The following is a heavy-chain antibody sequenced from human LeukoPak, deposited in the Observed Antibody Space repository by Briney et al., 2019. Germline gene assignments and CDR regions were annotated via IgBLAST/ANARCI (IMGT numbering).Heavy chain of an antibody. CDR2: ISSSSSYI. CDR3: ASGLDIVVVVPSASFGY. V-gene: IGHV3-21*01. D-gene: IGHD2-2*03. CDR1: GFTFSSYS. J-gene: IGHJ4*02. Sequence: GGSLRLSCAASGFTFSSYSMNWVRQAPGKGLEWVSSISSSSSYIYYADSVKGRFTISRDNAKNSLYLQMNSLRAGDTAVYYCASGLDIVVVVPSASFGYWGQGTLVTVSS.